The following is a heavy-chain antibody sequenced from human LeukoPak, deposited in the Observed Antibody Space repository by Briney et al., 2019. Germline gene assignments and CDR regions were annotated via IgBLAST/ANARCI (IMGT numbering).Heavy chain of an antibody. CDR3: ALEVRYCMDV. J-gene: IGHJ6*03. V-gene: IGHV3-30*04. D-gene: IGHD3-10*01. Sequence: GGSLRLSCEASGFTFSSYAMHWVRQAPGKGLEWVAVISYDGSNKYYADSVKGRFTISRDNSKNTLYLQMNSLRAEDTAVYYCALEVRYCMDVWGKGTTVTVSS. CDR1: GFTFSSYA. CDR2: ISYDGSNK.